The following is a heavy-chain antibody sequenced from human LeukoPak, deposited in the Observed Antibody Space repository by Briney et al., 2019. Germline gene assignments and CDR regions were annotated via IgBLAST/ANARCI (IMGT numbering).Heavy chain of an antibody. CDR1: GFTFSDYY. CDR3: ARDSPVDTYDFWSGYYSPGSNNYYGMDV. V-gene: IGHV3-11*01. J-gene: IGHJ6*02. Sequence: PGGSLRLSCAASGFTFSDYYMSWIRQAPGKGLEWVSYISSSGSTIYYADSVKGRFTISRDNAKNSLYLQTNSLRAEDTAVYYCARDSPVDTYDFWSGYYSPGSNNYYGMDVWGQGTTVTVSS. D-gene: IGHD3-3*01. CDR2: ISSSGSTI.